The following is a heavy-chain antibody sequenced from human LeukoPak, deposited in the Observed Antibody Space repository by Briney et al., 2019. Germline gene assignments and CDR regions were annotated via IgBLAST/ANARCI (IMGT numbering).Heavy chain of an antibody. D-gene: IGHD5-24*01. CDR1: GYTFTSYD. Sequence: ASVTVSFTASGYTFTSYDINWVRQATGQGLEWMGWMNPNSGNTGYAQKFQGRVTMTRNTSISTAYMELSSLRSEDTAVYYCARGGPTNFDPGGQGTLVTVSS. V-gene: IGHV1-8*01. CDR3: ARGGPTNFDP. CDR2: MNPNSGNT. J-gene: IGHJ5*02.